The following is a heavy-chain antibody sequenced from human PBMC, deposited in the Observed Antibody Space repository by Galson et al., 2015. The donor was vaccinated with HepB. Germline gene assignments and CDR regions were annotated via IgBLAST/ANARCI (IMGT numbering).Heavy chain of an antibody. V-gene: IGHV4-34*01. D-gene: IGHD2-15*01. J-gene: IGHJ3*02. Sequence: ETLSLTCAVYGGSFSGYYWSWIRQPPGKGLEWIGEINHSGSTNYNPSLKSRVTISVDTSKNQFSLKLSSVTAADTAVYYCARDWGHCSGGSCYPYDAFDIWGQGTMVTVSS. CDR2: INHSGST. CDR3: ARDWGHCSGGSCYPYDAFDI. CDR1: GGSFSGYY.